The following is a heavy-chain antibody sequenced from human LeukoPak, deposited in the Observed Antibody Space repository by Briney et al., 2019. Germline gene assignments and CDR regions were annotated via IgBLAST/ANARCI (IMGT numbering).Heavy chain of an antibody. V-gene: IGHV1-2*02. Sequence: ASVRVSCKASGYIFTGYYIHWVRQAPGQGLEWMGWIHPNSGGTNYAQKFQGRVTMTRDTSISTAYMELSRVRSDDTAVYYCARGSRGSYYLDFWGLGTLVTVSS. D-gene: IGHD2-15*01. CDR3: ARGSRGSYYLDF. CDR1: GYIFTGYY. CDR2: IHPNSGGT. J-gene: IGHJ4*02.